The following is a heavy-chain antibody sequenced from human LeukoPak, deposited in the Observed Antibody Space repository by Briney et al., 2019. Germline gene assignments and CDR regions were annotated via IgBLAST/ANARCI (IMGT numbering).Heavy chain of an antibody. J-gene: IGHJ3*02. CDR3: ARAGYSGYDYAFDI. CDR2: IYTSGST. CDR1: GGSINTGSYY. Sequence: PSETLSLTCTVSGGSINTGSYYWSWIRQPAGKGLEWIGRIYTSGSTKYNPSLKSRATISVDTSKNQFSLNLCSVTAADTAVYYCARAGYSGYDYAFDIWGQGTMVTVSS. V-gene: IGHV4-61*02. D-gene: IGHD5-12*01.